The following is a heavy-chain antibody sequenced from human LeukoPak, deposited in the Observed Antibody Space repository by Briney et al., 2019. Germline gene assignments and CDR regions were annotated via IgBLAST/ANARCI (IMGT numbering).Heavy chain of an antibody. J-gene: IGHJ6*02. CDR3: ARDQGLTTVTTLNVYYYYYGMDV. D-gene: IGHD4-17*01. Sequence: SQTLSLTCAISGDSVSSNSAAWNWIRQSPSRGLEWLGRTYYRSKWYNDYAVSVKSRITINPDTSKNQFPLQLNSVTPEDTAVYYCARDQGLTTVTTLNVYYYYYGMDVWGQGTTVTVSS. CDR1: GDSVSSNSAA. CDR2: TYYRSKWYN. V-gene: IGHV6-1*01.